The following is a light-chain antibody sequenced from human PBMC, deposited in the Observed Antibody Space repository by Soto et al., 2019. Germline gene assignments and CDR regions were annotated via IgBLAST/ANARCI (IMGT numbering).Light chain of an antibody. CDR1: SSDVGVYNY. V-gene: IGLV2-11*01. CDR2: DVT. Sequence: QSALTQPRSVSGSPGQSVTISSTGASSDVGVYNYVSWYQHHPGKAPKLIIYDVTKRPSGVPDRFSGSKSGNTASLTISGLQAEDEADYYCCSYAGSYVFGTGTKVTVL. CDR3: CSYAGSYV. J-gene: IGLJ1*01.